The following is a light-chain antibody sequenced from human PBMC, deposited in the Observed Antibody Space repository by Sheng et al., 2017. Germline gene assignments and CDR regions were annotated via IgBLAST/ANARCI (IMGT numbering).Light chain of an antibody. CDR1: QSVSSF. V-gene: IGKV3-15*01. J-gene: IGKJ2*01. Sequence: EIVMTQSPATLSVSPGERATLSCRASQSVSSFLAWYQQKPGQAPRLLIYGASTRATGVPVRFSGSGSGTAFTLTIISLQSEDFAVYYCQQCNNWPYTFGQGTKLEI. CDR2: GAS. CDR3: QQCNNWPYT.